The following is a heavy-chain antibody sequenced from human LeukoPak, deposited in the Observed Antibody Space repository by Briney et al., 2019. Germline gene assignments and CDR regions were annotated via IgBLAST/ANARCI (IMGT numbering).Heavy chain of an antibody. CDR1: GFTFSNYN. CDR2: ITSSGTYT. Sequence: GGSLRLSCADSGFTFSNYNMNWVHQAPGKAMEWVSSITSSGTYTFYADSVKGRFTISRDNAKNSLYLQMNSLRAEDTAVYYCAKDRSSGWGPSFNYWGQGTLVTVSS. V-gene: IGHV3-21*01. D-gene: IGHD6-19*01. J-gene: IGHJ4*02. CDR3: AKDRSSGWGPSFNY.